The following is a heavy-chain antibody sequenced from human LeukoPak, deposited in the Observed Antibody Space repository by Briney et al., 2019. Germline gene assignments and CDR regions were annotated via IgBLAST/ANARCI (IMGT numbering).Heavy chain of an antibody. CDR2: INAGNGNT. CDR1: GYTFTTYA. J-gene: IGHJ3*02. Sequence: ASVKVSCKASGYTFTTYAMHWVRQAPGQRLECMGWINAGNGNTKYSQKFQGRVTITRDTPASTAYMELSSLRSEDTAVYYCARVDYGDSFGIWGQGTMVTVSS. D-gene: IGHD4-17*01. V-gene: IGHV1-3*01. CDR3: ARVDYGDSFGI.